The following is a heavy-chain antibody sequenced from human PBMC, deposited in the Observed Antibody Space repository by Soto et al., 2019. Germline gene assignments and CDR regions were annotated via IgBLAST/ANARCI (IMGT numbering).Heavy chain of an antibody. CDR3: ARALVRGLMDV. CDR1: GFTFTRYW. CDR2: IKQDGSEK. J-gene: IGHJ6*02. D-gene: IGHD3-10*01. V-gene: IGHV3-7*04. Sequence: PGGSLRLSCATSGFTFTRYWMTWVRQAPGKGLEWVANIKQDGSEKYYVDSVEGRFAISRDNDKNSLYLQMNSLRAEDTAVYYCARALVRGLMDVWGQGTTVTVSS.